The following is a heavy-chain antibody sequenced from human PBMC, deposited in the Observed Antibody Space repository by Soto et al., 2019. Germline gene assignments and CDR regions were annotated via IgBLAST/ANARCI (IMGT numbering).Heavy chain of an antibody. J-gene: IGHJ4*02. Sequence: GGSLRLSCAASGFTFSSYWMSWVRQAPGKGLEWVANIKQDGSEKYYVDSVKGRFTISRDNAKNSLYLQMNSLRAEDTAVYYCARDLTVYSNHERYFDYWGQGTLVTVSS. D-gene: IGHD4-4*01. CDR2: IKQDGSEK. CDR1: GFTFSSYW. CDR3: ARDLTVYSNHERYFDY. V-gene: IGHV3-7*01.